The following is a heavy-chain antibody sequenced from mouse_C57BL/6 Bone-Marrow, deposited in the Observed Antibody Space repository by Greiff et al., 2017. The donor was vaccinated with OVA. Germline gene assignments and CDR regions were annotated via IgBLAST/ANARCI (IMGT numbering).Heavy chain of an antibody. V-gene: IGHV14-3*01. CDR3: ARGNCGSSFYAMDY. CDR1: GFTIKNTY. CDR2: IDPANDNT. J-gene: IGHJ4*01. D-gene: IGHD1-1*01. Sequence: VQLKESVAELVRPGASVKLSCTASGFTIKNTYMHWVKQRPEQGLEWIGRIDPANDNTKYAPKFQGKATMTADTSSNTAYLQLSSLSSEDTAVYCCARGNCGSSFYAMDYWGQGTSVTVSS.